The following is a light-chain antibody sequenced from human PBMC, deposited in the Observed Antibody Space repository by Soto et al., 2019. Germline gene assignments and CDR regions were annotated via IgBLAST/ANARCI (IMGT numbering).Light chain of an antibody. Sequence: QSVLTQPPSASGTPGQRVTISCSGSSSNIGSNYVYWYQQLPGTAPKLLLYRNNQRPSGVPDRFPGSKSGTSASLAISGLRSEDEADYYCAAWDDSLSGVVFGGGTKLTVL. J-gene: IGLJ2*01. CDR1: SSNIGSNY. CDR2: RNN. V-gene: IGLV1-47*01. CDR3: AAWDDSLSGVV.